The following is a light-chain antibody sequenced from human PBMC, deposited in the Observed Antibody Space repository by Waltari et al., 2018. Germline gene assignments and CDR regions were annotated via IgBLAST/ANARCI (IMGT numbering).Light chain of an antibody. V-gene: IGKV3-15*01. CDR2: GAS. CDR1: QSVSSN. Sequence: EIVMTQSPATLSVSPGERATLSSRASQSVSSNLAWYQQKPGQAPRLLIYGASTRATGIPARFSGSGSGTEFILTISSLQSEDFAVYYCQQYNNWPPVYTFGQGTKLEIK. CDR3: QQYNNWPPVYT. J-gene: IGKJ2*01.